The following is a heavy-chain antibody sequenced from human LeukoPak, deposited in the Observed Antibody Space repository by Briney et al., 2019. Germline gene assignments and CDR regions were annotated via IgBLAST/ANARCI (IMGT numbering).Heavy chain of an antibody. CDR1: GGSVSGGNYY. D-gene: IGHD1-7*01. CDR2: IHYSGST. V-gene: IGHV4-61*01. CDR3: TRTGSTGGY. J-gene: IGHJ4*02. Sequence: SETLSLTCTVSGGSVSGGNYYCSWTRQSPGNGLEWIGYIHYSGSTVYNPSLKSRVTMSIDTSKNQFSLNLSSATAADTAVYYCTRTGSTGGYWGQGTLVTVSS.